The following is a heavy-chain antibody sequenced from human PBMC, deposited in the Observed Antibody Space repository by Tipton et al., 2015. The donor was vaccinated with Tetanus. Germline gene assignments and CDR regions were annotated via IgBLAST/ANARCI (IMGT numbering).Heavy chain of an antibody. Sequence: TLSLTCTVSGGSIRGHFWSWIRQPAGKGLEWIGRLHSSGDTTYNPSLKSRVTMSVDTSKNQFSLRPSSVTAADTAVYYCARVAGGGNWFDPWGQGTLVTVSS. CDR2: LHSSGDT. D-gene: IGHD6-25*01. V-gene: IGHV4-4*07. CDR1: GGSIRGHF. J-gene: IGHJ5*02. CDR3: ARVAGGGNWFDP.